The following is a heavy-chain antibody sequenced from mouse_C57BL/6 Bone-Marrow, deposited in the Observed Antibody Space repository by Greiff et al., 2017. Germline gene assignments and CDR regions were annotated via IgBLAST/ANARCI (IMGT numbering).Heavy chain of an antibody. CDR2: IHPNSGST. V-gene: IGHV1-64*01. J-gene: IGHJ1*03. Sequence: QVQLQQPGAELVKPGASVKLSCKASGYTFTSYWMHWVKQRPGQGLEWIGMIHPNSGSTNYNEKFKSKATLTVDKSSSTAYMQLSSLTSEDSAVYYCARDYGSRRYFDVWGTGTTVTVSS. D-gene: IGHD1-1*01. CDR3: ARDYGSRRYFDV. CDR1: GYTFTSYW.